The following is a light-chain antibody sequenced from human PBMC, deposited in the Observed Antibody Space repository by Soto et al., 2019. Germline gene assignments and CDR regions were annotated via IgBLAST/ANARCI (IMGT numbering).Light chain of an antibody. CDR3: SSYTSRSPLV. CDR1: SSDVGGYNY. J-gene: IGLJ1*01. CDR2: EVS. V-gene: IGLV2-14*01. Sequence: QSALTQPASVSGSPGQSITISCTGTSSDVGGYNYVSWYQQHPGKAPKLMIYEVSNRPSGVSNRFSGSKSGNTASLTISGLQAEDEADYSCSSYTSRSPLVFGTGTKVTVL.